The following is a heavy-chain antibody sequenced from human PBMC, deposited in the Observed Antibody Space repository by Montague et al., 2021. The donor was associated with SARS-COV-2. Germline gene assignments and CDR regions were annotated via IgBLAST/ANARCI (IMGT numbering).Heavy chain of an antibody. Sequence: SETLSLTCTVSGGSMSDHYWAWIRQPPGKALEWLAYVYYSGGINSNASLKSRVTMSVDTSKNQFSLKLTSVTAADTAVYYCARGLSVRRAVNWFDPWGQGTLVTVSS. J-gene: IGHJ5*02. CDR1: GGSMSDHY. CDR2: VYYSGGI. CDR3: ARGLSVRRAVNWFDP. V-gene: IGHV4-59*11. D-gene: IGHD3-10*01.